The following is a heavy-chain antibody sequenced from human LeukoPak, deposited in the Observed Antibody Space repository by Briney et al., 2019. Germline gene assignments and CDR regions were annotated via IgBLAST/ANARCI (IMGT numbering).Heavy chain of an antibody. CDR2: VYYTGTT. CDR1: GFSVSSNY. V-gene: IGHV4-59*02. D-gene: IGHD4-17*01. CDR3: AREPSVTTVTSGF. J-gene: IGHJ4*02. Sequence: PGGSLRLSCAASGFSVSSNYMSWIRQAPGKGLEWLGNVYYTGTTYYNPSLKSRLTISVDTSNNQFSLRLSTVPAADTAIYYCAREPSVTTVTSGFWGQGTLAIVTS.